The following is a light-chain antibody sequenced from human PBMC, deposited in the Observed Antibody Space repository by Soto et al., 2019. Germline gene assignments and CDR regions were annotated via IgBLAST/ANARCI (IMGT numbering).Light chain of an antibody. Sequence: QSVLTQPPSASGTPGQRVTISCSGSSSNIGSNTVNWYQQLPGTAPKLLIYTNEQRPSGVPDRFSGSRSGTSASLAISGLQFEDEADYHCSSWDDNLDAVVFGAGTKVTVL. V-gene: IGLV1-44*01. CDR3: SSWDDNLDAVV. J-gene: IGLJ1*01. CDR2: TNE. CDR1: SSNIGSNT.